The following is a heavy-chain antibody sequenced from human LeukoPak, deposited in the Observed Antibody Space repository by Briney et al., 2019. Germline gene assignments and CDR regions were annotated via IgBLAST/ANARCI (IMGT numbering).Heavy chain of an antibody. J-gene: IGHJ2*01. V-gene: IGHV1-18*03. CDR2: ISAYNGNT. Sequence: ASVKVSCKASGYTFTSYGISWVRQAPGQGLEWMGWISAYNGNTNYAQRLQGRVSMTTDTSTSTAYMELRSLTSDDLAVYYCARSYQTGGYYYWYFDLGGRGTLVTVSS. CDR1: GYTFTSYG. CDR3: ARSYQTGGYYYWYFDL. D-gene: IGHD3-22*01.